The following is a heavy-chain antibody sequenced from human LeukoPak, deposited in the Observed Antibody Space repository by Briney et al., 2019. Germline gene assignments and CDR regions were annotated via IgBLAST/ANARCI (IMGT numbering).Heavy chain of an antibody. CDR3: AREYYDILTGLYYFDY. CDR1: GYTFTSYD. V-gene: IGHV1-8*03. D-gene: IGHD3-9*01. CDR2: MNPSSGNT. J-gene: IGHJ4*02. Sequence: GASVKVSCKASGYTFTSYDINWVRQATGQGLEWMGWMNPSSGNTGYAQKFQDRVTITRNTSISTAYMELNSLRSEDTAVYYCAREYYDILTGLYYFDYWGQGTLVTVSS.